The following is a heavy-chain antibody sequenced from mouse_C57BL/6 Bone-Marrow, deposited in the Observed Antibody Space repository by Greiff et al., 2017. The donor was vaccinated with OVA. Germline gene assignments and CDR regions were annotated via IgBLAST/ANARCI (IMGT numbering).Heavy chain of an antibody. D-gene: IGHD2-5*01. CDR3: TRWDSNYFFWAMDY. J-gene: IGHJ4*01. CDR2: IDPETGGT. V-gene: IGHV1-15*01. CDR1: GYTFTDYE. Sequence: QVQLQQSGAELVRPGASVTLSCKASGYTFTDYEMHWVKQTPVHGLEWIGAIDPETGGTAYNQKFKGKAILTADKSSSTAYMELRSLTSEDSAVYYCTRWDSNYFFWAMDYWGQGTSVTVSS.